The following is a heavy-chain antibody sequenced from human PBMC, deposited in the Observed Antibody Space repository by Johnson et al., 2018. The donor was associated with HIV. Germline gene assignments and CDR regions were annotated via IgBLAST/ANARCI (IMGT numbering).Heavy chain of an antibody. CDR1: GLIFSRSW. D-gene: IGHD1-1*01. V-gene: IGHV3-74*03. J-gene: IGHJ3*02. Sequence: VQLVESGGGLIQPGGSLRLSCEASGLIFSRSWMHWVRQAPGKGLVWVSRSNSDGTDTKYADSVKGRFTISRDNAKSTLYLQMNSLRAKDTAVYYCARDPDGTTGTTYPDAAFDIWGQGTMVTVSS. CDR3: ARDPDGTTGTTYPDAAFDI. CDR2: SNSDGTDT.